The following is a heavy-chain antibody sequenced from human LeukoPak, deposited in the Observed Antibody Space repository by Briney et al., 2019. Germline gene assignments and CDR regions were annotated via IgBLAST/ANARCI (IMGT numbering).Heavy chain of an antibody. CDR3: ARNGGFGQYDY. D-gene: IGHD3-10*01. Sequence: SETLSLTCTVSGYSISSGYYWGWIRQPPGKGLEWIGSIYHSGSTYYNPSLKSRVTISVDTSENQFSLKLSSVTAADTAVYYCARNGGFGQYDYWGQGTLVTVSS. J-gene: IGHJ4*02. V-gene: IGHV4-38-2*02. CDR2: IYHSGST. CDR1: GYSISSGYY.